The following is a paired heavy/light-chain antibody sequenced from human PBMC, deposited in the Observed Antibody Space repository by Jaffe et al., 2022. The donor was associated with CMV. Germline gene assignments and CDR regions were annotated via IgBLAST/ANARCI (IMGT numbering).Light chain of an antibody. J-gene: IGKJ1*01. CDR3: QQYNSYPRT. V-gene: IGKV1-16*02. Sequence: DIQMTQSPSSLSASVGDRITITCRASQYIGNYLAWYQQKPGRAPKSLIYGASSLQGGVPSKFSGSGSGTDFTLTISSLQPEDSATYYCQQYNSYPRTFGQGTKVEIK. CDR2: GAS. CDR1: QYIGNY.
Heavy chain of an antibody. CDR1: GFIFSNYA. J-gene: IGHJ4*02. CDR2: IRNSGDIT. D-gene: IGHD3-9*01. Sequence: EVQLVESGGGLVQPGGSLRLSCAASGFIFSNYAMSWVRQAPGKGLEWVSGIRNSGDITYYADSVKGRFSISRDNSKNTVYLEINSLRAEDTAVYYCAKGRNLYYDILNGYDYWGQGALVTVSS. V-gene: IGHV3-23*04. CDR3: AKGRNLYYDILNGYDY.